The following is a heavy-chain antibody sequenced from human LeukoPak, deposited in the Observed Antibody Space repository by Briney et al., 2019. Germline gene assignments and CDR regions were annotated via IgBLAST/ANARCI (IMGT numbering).Heavy chain of an antibody. Sequence: PGGSLRLSCAASGFTFSSYSMNWVRQAPGKGLEWVSSISSSSSYIYYADSVKGRFTISRDNAKNSLYLQMNSLRAEDTAVYYCARDPDDDYGDSLSIPQIDYWGQGTLVTVSS. CDR1: GFTFSSYS. D-gene: IGHD4-17*01. V-gene: IGHV3-21*01. CDR3: ARDPDDDYGDSLSIPQIDY. J-gene: IGHJ4*02. CDR2: ISSSSSYI.